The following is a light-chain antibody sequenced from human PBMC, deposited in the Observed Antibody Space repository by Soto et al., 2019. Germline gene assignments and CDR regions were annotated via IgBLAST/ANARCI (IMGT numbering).Light chain of an antibody. CDR1: SGHSSYT. V-gene: IGLV4-60*03. CDR3: ETWDSNSWV. CDR2: LEGTGDY. Sequence: QPVLTQSSSASASLRSSVKLTCTLSSGHSSYTIAWHQQQPGKAPRYLMKLEGTGDYNKGSGVPDRFSASSSGADRYLSISNLQSEDEADYYCETWDSNSWVFGGGTKLTVL. J-gene: IGLJ3*02.